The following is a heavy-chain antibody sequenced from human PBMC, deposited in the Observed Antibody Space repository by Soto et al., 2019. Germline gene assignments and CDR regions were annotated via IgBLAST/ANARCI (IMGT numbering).Heavy chain of an antibody. CDR1: GYTFTGYY. CDR3: ASWVGATGYYYGMDV. D-gene: IGHD1-26*01. V-gene: IGHV1-2*02. Sequence: ASVKVSCKASGYTFTGYYMHWVRHAPGQGLEWMGWMNPNSGGTNYAQKFQGRVTMTRDTSISTAYMELSRLRSDDTAVYYCASWVGATGYYYGMDVWGQGTTVTVSS. CDR2: MNPNSGGT. J-gene: IGHJ6*02.